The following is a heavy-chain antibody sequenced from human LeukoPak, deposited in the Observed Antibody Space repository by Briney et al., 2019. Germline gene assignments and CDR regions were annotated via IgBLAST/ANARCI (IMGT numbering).Heavy chain of an antibody. CDR1: GGTFSSYA. Sequence: SVKVSCKASGGTFSSYAISWVRQAPGQGLEWMGGVIPIFGTANYAQKFQGRVTITADESTSTAYMELSSLRSEDTAVYYCARGSDTRPQYYYYYYGMDVWGKGTTVTVSS. V-gene: IGHV1-69*13. D-gene: IGHD5-18*01. CDR2: VIPIFGTA. CDR3: ARGSDTRPQYYYYYYGMDV. J-gene: IGHJ6*04.